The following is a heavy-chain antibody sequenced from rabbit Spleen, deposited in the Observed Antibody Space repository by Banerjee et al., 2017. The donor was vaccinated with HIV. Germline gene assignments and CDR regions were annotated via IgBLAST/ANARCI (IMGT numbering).Heavy chain of an antibody. CDR3: GRAGEGGYGYLDL. D-gene: IGHD2-1*01. J-gene: IGHJ4*01. CDR1: GFSFSNTYW. V-gene: IGHV1S45*01. CDR2: IYVGSGGGT. Sequence: QEQLVESGGGLVQPEGSLTLTCTASGFSFSNTYWICWVRQAPGKGLEWIACIYVGSGGGTKYASWAKGRFTISKTSSTTVTLEMTSLTVADTATFFCGRAGEGGYGYLDLWGQGTLVTVS.